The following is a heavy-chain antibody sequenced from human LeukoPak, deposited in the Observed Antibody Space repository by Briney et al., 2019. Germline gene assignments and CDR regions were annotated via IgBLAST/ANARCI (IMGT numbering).Heavy chain of an antibody. CDR1: GGSVSSGSYY. CDR2: IYYSGSA. D-gene: IGHD2-2*01. Sequence: SETLSLTCTVSGGSVSSGSYYWSWIRQPPGKGLEWIGYIYYSGSANYNPSLKSRVTISVDTSKNQFSLKLSSVTAADTAVYYCARGRRGGSSYCSSTSCYRRTPLYYYGMDVWGRGTTVTVSS. V-gene: IGHV4-61*01. CDR3: ARGRRGGSSYCSSTSCYRRTPLYYYGMDV. J-gene: IGHJ6*02.